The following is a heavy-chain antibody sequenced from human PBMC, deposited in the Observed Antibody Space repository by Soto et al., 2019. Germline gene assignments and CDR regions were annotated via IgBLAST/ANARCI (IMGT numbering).Heavy chain of an antibody. J-gene: IGHJ3*02. CDR3: AREPRYCRGGSCSITGDAYDI. CDR1: GFIVSDTY. D-gene: IGHD2-15*01. V-gene: IGHV3-66*01. CDR2: ISNRGDT. Sequence: GGSLRGSCTASGFIVSDTYVSWVRQAPGKGLEWVSVISNRGDTHYADSVRGRFSLSRDISDNTLHLQMNNLRVEDTAVYYRAREPRYCRGGSCSITGDAYDIWGQGTMVTVSS.